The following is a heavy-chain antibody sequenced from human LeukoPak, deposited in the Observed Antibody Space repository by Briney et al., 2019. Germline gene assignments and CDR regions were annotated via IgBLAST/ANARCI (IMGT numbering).Heavy chain of an antibody. J-gene: IGHJ2*01. V-gene: IGHV3-53*01. CDR3: ARDSTSLWYFDL. CDR1: GFTVGTNY. D-gene: IGHD2-2*01. Sequence: GGSLRLSCAASGFTVGTNYMSWVRQAPGKGLEWVSLIYSGSSTYYANSVKGRFTISRDNSKNTVYLQMNSLRAEDTAVYYCARDSTSLWYFDLWGRGTLVTVSS. CDR2: IYSGSST.